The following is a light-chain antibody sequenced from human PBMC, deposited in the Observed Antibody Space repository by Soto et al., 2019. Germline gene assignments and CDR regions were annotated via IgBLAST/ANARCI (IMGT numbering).Light chain of an antibody. V-gene: IGKV1-12*01. CDR3: QQATISQLT. CDR1: QGISGW. J-gene: IGKJ4*01. CDR2: AAS. Sequence: DIQMTQSPSSVSASVGDRVTITCRASQGISGWLAWYQQKPGKAPKLLIYAASTLEGGVPSRFSGGRSGTDFTLTINDLQPEDFATYYCQQATISQLTFGGGTKVEIK.